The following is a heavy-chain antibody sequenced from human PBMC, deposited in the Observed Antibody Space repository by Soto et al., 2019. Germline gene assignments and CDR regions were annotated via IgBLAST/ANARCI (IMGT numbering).Heavy chain of an antibody. J-gene: IGHJ5*02. V-gene: IGHV1-18*01. Sequence: ASVKVSCKTSGYTFNTYGINWVRQAPGQGLELMGWISAYDGKTTYAEKFQGRVTLTTDTSTSTAYMELRSLRSDDTAIYYCARDPHEFWTSYWFDPWGQGTPVTAPQ. CDR3: ARDPHEFWTSYWFDP. D-gene: IGHD3-3*01. CDR2: ISAYDGKT. CDR1: GYTFNTYG.